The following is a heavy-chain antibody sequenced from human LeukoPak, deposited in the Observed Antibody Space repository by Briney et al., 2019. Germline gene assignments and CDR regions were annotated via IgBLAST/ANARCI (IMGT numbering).Heavy chain of an antibody. CDR1: GFIFSSYG. V-gene: IGHV3-33*01. CDR3: AREVGAYFEY. J-gene: IGHJ4*02. D-gene: IGHD3-10*01. CDR2: IWYDGNNK. Sequence: GGSLRLSCAASGFIFSSYGMHWVRQAPGKGLEWVAVIWYDGNNKYYAESVKGRFTISRDNSKSTLYLQMNNLRAEDTAVYYCAREVGAYFEYWGQGTLVTVSS.